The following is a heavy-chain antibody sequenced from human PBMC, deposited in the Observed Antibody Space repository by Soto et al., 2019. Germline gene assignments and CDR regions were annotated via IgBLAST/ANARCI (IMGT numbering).Heavy chain of an antibody. V-gene: IGHV3-64D*06. D-gene: IGHD6-19*01. J-gene: IGHJ4*02. Sequence: PGGSLRLSCSASGFTFSIYGMHWVRQAPGKGLAYVSGISDEGDNTYYADSVKGRLTISRDNSKNTLYLQMSSLRAEDTAVYFCVKDRFSSGWDPDYWGQGTLVTISS. CDR2: ISDEGDNT. CDR1: GFTFSIYG. CDR3: VKDRFSSGWDPDY.